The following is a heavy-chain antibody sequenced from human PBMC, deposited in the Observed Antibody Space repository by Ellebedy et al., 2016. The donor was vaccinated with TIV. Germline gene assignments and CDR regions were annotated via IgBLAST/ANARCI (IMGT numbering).Heavy chain of an antibody. J-gene: IGHJ3*02. CDR3: AFSAAMDAFDI. D-gene: IGHD2-2*01. CDR2: IYYSGSP. Sequence: SETLSLTCTVSGSSISSDYWSWIRQPPGKGLEWIGYIYYSGSPNYNPSLKSRVTISIDTSRKQFSLKLSSVTAADTAIYYCAFSAAMDAFDIWGQGTMVTVSS. CDR1: GSSISSDY. V-gene: IGHV4-59*01.